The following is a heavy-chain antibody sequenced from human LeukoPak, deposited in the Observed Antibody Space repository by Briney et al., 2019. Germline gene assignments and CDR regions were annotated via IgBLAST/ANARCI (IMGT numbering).Heavy chain of an antibody. V-gene: IGHV1-46*01. CDR1: VYTFTSYY. D-gene: IGHD1-26*01. CDR2: INPSGGST. Sequence: ASVKVSCKASVYTFTSYYMHWVRQAPGQGLEWMGIINPSGGSTSYAQKFQGRVTMTRDTSTSTVYMELSSLRSEDTAVYYCARALLVASGSYGSDYWGQGTLVTVSS. J-gene: IGHJ4*02. CDR3: ARALLVASGSYGSDY.